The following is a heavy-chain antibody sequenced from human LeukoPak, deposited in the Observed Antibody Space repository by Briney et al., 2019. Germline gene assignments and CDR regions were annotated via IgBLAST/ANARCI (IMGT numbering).Heavy chain of an antibody. D-gene: IGHD3-22*01. CDR3: ARSHDSSGYDLES. J-gene: IGHJ5*02. CDR1: GGTFSSYA. Sequence: GASVKVSCKASGGTFSSYAISWVRQAPGQGLEWMGGIIPIFGTANYAQKFQGRVTITTDESTSTAYMELSSLRSEDTAVYYCARSHDSSGYDLESWGQGTLVTVSS. CDR2: IIPIFGTA. V-gene: IGHV1-69*05.